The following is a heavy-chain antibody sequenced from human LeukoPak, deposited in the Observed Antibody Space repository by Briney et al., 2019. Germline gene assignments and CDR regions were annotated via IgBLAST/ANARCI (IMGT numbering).Heavy chain of an antibody. CDR2: ISSSSSTI. J-gene: IGHJ4*02. V-gene: IGHV3-48*04. CDR3: ARDPSYSGSLGGAFDY. CDR1: GFTFSSYS. Sequence: GGSLRLSCAASGFTFSSYSMNWVRQAPGKGLEWVSHISSSSSTIYYADSVKGRFTISRDNAKNSLYLQMNSLRAEDTAVYYCARDPSYSGSLGGAFDYWGQGTLVTVPS. D-gene: IGHD1-26*01.